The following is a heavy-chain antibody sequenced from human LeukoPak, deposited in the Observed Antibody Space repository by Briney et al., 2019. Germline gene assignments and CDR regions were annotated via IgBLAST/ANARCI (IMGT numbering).Heavy chain of an antibody. V-gene: IGHV3-7*01. J-gene: IGHJ4*02. D-gene: IGHD5-12*01. CDR1: GFTFRSYW. CDR2: IMHDGSEK. Sequence: GSLRLSCAASGFTFRSYWMSWVRQAAGKGLEWVANIMHDGSEKYYVDSVRGRFIISRDNAEKSLYLQMNSLRAEDTAVYDCARGGFAEIGATIASYYFDYWGQGTLVTVSS. CDR3: ARGGFAEIGATIASYYFDY.